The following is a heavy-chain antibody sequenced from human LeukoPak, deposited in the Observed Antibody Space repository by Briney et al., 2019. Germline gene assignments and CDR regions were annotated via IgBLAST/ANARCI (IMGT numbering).Heavy chain of an antibody. D-gene: IGHD3-10*01. V-gene: IGHV1-2*02. J-gene: IGHJ4*02. Sequence: ASVKVSCKASGYTFTGYYMHWVRQAPGRGLEWMGWINPNSGGTNYAQKFQGRVTMTRDTSISTAYMELSRLRSDDTAVYYCASRPRFGEARLDYWGQGTLVTVSS. CDR1: GYTFTGYY. CDR2: INPNSGGT. CDR3: ASRPRFGEARLDY.